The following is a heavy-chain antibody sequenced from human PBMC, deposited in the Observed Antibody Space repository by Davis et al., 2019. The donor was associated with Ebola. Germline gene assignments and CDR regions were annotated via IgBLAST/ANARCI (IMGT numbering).Heavy chain of an antibody. D-gene: IGHD5-18*01. CDR2: ISDSGGST. V-gene: IGHV3-23*01. Sequence: GESLKISCAASGFTFSNYAMSWVRQAPGKGLEWVSGISDSGGSTHYADSVKGRFTISRDNAKNSLYLQMNSLRAEDTAVYYCAKGGGYSYGFAIWGQGTMVTVSS. CDR3: AKGGGYSYGFAI. J-gene: IGHJ3*02. CDR1: GFTFSNYA.